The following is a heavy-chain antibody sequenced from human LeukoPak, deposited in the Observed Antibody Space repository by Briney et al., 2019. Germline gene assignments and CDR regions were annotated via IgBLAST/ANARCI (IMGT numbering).Heavy chain of an antibody. CDR2: IIPIFGTA. CDR3: ARAKGLVAATPVY. CDR1: GGTFSSYA. D-gene: IGHD2-15*01. Sequence: ASVKVSCKASGGTFSSYAISWVRQAPGQGLEWMGGIIPIFGTANYAQKFQGRVTITTDESTSTAYMELSSLRSEGTAVYYCARAKGLVAATPVYWGQGTLVTVSS. J-gene: IGHJ4*02. V-gene: IGHV1-69*05.